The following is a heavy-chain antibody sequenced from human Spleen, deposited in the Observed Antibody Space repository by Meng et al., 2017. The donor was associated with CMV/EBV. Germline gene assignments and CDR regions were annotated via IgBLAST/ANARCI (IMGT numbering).Heavy chain of an antibody. D-gene: IGHD3-22*01. V-gene: IGHV4-34*01. CDR1: SFSGYY. J-gene: IGHJ3*02. CDR3: ARDPKFASRSGYYLYAFDI. Sequence: SFSGYYWSWIRQPPGKGLAWIGEINHSGSTNYNPSLKSRVTISVDTSKNQFSLKLSSVTAADTAVYYCARDPKFASRSGYYLYAFDIWGQGTMVTVSS. CDR2: INHSGST.